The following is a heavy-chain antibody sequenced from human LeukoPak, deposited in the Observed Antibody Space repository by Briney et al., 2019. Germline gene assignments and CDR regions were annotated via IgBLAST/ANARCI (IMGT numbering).Heavy chain of an antibody. V-gene: IGHV4-30-4*01. Sequence: SETLSLTCTVSGGSISSGDYYWSWIRQPPGKGLEWIGYIYYSGSTYYNPSLKSRVTISVDTSKNQFSLKLSSVTAADTAVYYCARARRQDYDSSGYYYGLGYYFDYWGQGTLVTVSS. J-gene: IGHJ4*02. CDR1: GGSISSGDYY. CDR3: ARARRQDYDSSGYYYGLGYYFDY. D-gene: IGHD3-22*01. CDR2: IYYSGST.